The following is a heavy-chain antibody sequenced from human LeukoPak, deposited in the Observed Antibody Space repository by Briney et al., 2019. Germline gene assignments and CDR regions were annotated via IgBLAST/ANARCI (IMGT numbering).Heavy chain of an antibody. V-gene: IGHV1-69*04. CDR2: IIPIFGIA. Sequence: SVKVSCTASGGTFSSYAISWVRQAPGQGLEWMGRIIPIFGIANYAQKFQGRVTITADKSASTAYMELSSLRSEDTAVYYCARDGDYYGSGSYSLFYGMDVWGKGTTVTVSS. J-gene: IGHJ6*04. CDR3: ARDGDYYGSGSYSLFYGMDV. CDR1: GGTFSSYA. D-gene: IGHD3-10*01.